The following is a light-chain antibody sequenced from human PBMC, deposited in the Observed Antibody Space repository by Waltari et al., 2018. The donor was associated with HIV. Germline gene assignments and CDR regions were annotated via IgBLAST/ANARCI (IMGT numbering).Light chain of an antibody. CDR3: CSYAGSSTWV. Sequence: SALTQPASVSASPGQSITISCAGTSSAVGSYSLVSWYQQHPDKAPKLIIYEVTKRPSWISNRFSGSKSGNTASLTISGLQAEDEADYYCCSYAGSSTWVFGGGTKLTVL. V-gene: IGLV2-23*02. J-gene: IGLJ3*02. CDR1: SSAVGSYSL. CDR2: EVT.